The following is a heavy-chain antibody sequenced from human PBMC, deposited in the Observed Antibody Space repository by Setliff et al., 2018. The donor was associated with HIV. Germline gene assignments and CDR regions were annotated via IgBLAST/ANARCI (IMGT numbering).Heavy chain of an antibody. J-gene: IGHJ3*02. V-gene: IGHV3-21*01. CDR3: ARAPFPRLQGTVSDI. CDR2: ISSSSSYM. Sequence: SLRLSCAASGFTFSSYNINWVRQAPGKGLEWVSCISSSSSYMYYAGSVKGRFTISRDNGKNSLYLQMNSLRAEDTAVYYCARAPFPRLQGTVSDIWGPGTMVTVSS. CDR1: GFTFSSYN. D-gene: IGHD4-4*01.